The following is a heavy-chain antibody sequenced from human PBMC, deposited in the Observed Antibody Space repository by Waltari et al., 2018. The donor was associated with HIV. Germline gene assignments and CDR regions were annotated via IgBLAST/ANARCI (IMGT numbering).Heavy chain of an antibody. CDR2: IWYDGTNK. D-gene: IGHD2-15*01. CDR3: ARDRSEGGGYYYYGLDV. CDR1: GFTFGTSG. J-gene: IGHJ6*02. V-gene: IGHV3-33*01. Sequence: QVQLVESGGGVVEPARSLSIPSAASGFTFGTSGLPRVRQAPGKGLEWVAVIWYDGTNKYYADSVKGRFTISRDNSKNTLYLQMNSLRAEDTAVYYCARDRSEGGGYYYYGLDVWGQGTTVTVSS.